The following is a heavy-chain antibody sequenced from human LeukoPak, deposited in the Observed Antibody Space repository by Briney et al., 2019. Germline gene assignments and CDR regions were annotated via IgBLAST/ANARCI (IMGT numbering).Heavy chain of an antibody. Sequence: SETLSLTCTVSGGSISSYYWSWIRQPPGKGLEWIGYIYYSGSTNYNPSLKSRVTISVDTSKNQFSLKLSSVTAADTAVYYCARVRRRQWLGDFDYWGQGTLVTVSS. D-gene: IGHD6-19*01. CDR2: IYYSGST. V-gene: IGHV4-59*12. CDR3: ARVRRRQWLGDFDY. J-gene: IGHJ4*02. CDR1: GGSISSYY.